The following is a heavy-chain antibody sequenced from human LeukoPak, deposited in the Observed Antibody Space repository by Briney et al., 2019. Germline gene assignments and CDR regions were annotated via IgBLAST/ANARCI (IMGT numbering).Heavy chain of an antibody. CDR1: GGSFSGYY. V-gene: IGHV4-34*01. Sequence: SETLSLTCAVYGGSFSGYYWSWIRQPPGKGLEWIGEINHSGSTKYNPSLKSRVTISVDTSKNQFSLKLSSVTAADTAVYYCARRIQLWATYYYGSGSYYRPFDYWGQGTLVTVSS. D-gene: IGHD3-10*01. CDR2: INHSGST. J-gene: IGHJ4*02. CDR3: ARRIQLWATYYYGSGSYYRPFDY.